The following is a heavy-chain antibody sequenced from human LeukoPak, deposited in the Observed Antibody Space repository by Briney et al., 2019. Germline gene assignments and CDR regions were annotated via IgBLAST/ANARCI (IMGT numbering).Heavy chain of an antibody. D-gene: IGHD6-6*01. CDR3: ARSSSIAAPPGDY. CDR2: IYYSGST. CDR1: GGSISSYY. Sequence: SETLSLTCTVSGGSISSYYWGWIRQPPGKGLEWIGSIYYSGSTYYNPSLKSRVTISVDTSKNQFSLKLSSVTAADTAVYYCARSSSIAAPPGDYWGQGTLVTVSS. J-gene: IGHJ4*02. V-gene: IGHV4-39*01.